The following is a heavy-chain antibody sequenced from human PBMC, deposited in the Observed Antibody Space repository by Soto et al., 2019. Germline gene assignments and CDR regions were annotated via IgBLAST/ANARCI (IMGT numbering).Heavy chain of an antibody. CDR2: INAGNGNT. V-gene: IGHV1-3*01. CDR3: ARERQQLPPLFWFEAPSYYHHGMDV. J-gene: IGHJ6*02. Sequence: GASVRVSCKASGYTFTSYAMHWVRQAPGQRLEWMGWINAGNGNTKYSQKFQGRVTITRDTSASTAYMELSSLRSEETAVYYCARERQQLPPLFWFEAPSYYHHGMDVGAQGTTFTVS. D-gene: IGHD3-3*01. CDR1: GYTFTSYA.